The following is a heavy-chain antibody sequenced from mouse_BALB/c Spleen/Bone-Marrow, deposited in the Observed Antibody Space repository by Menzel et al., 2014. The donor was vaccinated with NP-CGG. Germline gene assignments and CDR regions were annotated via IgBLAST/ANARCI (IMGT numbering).Heavy chain of an antibody. J-gene: IGHJ3*01. CDR2: ISDGGSYT. CDR3: ARRWFAY. Sequence: EVKLVESGGGLVKPGGSLKLSCAASGFTFSDYYMYWVRQTPEKRLEWVATISDGGSYTCYPDSVKGRFTISRDNARNNLYLQMSSLKSEDTAMYYCARRWFAYWGQGTLVTVSA. V-gene: IGHV5-4*02. CDR1: GFTFSDYY.